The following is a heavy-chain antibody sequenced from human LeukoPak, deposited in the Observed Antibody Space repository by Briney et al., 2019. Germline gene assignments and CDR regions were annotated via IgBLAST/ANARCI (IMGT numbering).Heavy chain of an antibody. Sequence: PSETLSLTCTASGGSINSYYWSWIRQPPGKGLQWIGCIHYSGSTNYNPSVKSRVTISVDPSQNQFYLKLTSVTAADTAVYYCARTTEGGYTYGYFYYYYMAVWGKGTTVTVSS. V-gene: IGHV4-59*01. CDR1: GGSINSYY. D-gene: IGHD5-18*01. J-gene: IGHJ6*03. CDR3: ARTTEGGYTYGYFYYYYMAV. CDR2: IHYSGST.